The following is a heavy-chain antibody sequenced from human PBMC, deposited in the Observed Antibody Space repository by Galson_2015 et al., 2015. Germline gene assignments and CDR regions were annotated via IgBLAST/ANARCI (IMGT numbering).Heavy chain of an antibody. CDR1: GFSVSNNY. V-gene: IGHV3-66*01. J-gene: IGHJ4*02. CDR3: ARDPWQPDNPPMPRA. CDR2: VHPDGTT. Sequence: SLRLSCAASGFSVSNNYVDWVRQPPGKGLEWVSIVHPDGTTYYADSVKGRFTISRDNSRNTLFLQMSSLRAEDTAVYYCARDPWQPDNPPMPRAWGQGNLVTVSS. D-gene: IGHD2-2*01.